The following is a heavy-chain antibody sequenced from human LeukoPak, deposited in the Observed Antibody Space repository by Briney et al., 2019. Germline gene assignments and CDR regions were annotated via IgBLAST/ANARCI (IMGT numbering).Heavy chain of an antibody. CDR1: GFTFSSYA. Sequence: GGSLRLSCAASGFTFSSYAMSWVRQAPGKGLEWVSAISGSGGSTYYADSVKGRFTIPRDNSKNTLYLQMNSLRAEDTAVYYCAKAHSSGWSTFDYWGQGTLVTVSS. V-gene: IGHV3-23*01. CDR2: ISGSGGST. D-gene: IGHD6-19*01. J-gene: IGHJ4*02. CDR3: AKAHSSGWSTFDY.